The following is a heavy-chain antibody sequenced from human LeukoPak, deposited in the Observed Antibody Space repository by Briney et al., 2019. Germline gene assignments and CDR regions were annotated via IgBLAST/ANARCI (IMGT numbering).Heavy chain of an antibody. CDR1: GGSVSTYY. D-gene: IGHD1-26*01. CDR2: IYASGST. J-gene: IGHJ2*01. V-gene: IGHV4-4*07. Sequence: SETLSLTCTASGGSVSTYYWSWIRQPAGKELEWIGRIYASGSTDYNPSLKSPVTISLDTSNNQFSLKLTSVTDADTAVYFCARAAGSRYFDLWGRGTLVTVSS. CDR3: ARAAGSRYFDL.